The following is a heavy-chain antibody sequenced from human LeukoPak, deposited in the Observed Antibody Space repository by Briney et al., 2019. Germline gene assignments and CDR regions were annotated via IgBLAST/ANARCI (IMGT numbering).Heavy chain of an antibody. CDR2: INPDSGGT. Sequence: ASVKVSCKASGYTFTGYYMYWVRQAPGQGLEWMGWINPDSGGTKYAQKFQGRVTMTRDTSITTAYMELTRLRSDDTAVYYCVTGGGDYWGQGTLVTVSS. D-gene: IGHD3-10*01. CDR1: GYTFTGYY. CDR3: VTGGGDY. V-gene: IGHV1-2*02. J-gene: IGHJ4*02.